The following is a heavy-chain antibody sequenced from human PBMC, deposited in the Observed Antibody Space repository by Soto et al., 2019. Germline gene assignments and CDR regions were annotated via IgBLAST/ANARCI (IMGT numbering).Heavy chain of an antibody. J-gene: IGHJ6*03. CDR3: ESHGAPVDV. CDR2: IWDDGSNE. D-gene: IGHD3-10*01. CDR1: GFTFSSYA. V-gene: IGHV3-33*01. Sequence: QVQLVESGGGVVQPGRSLRLSCAAFGFTFSSYAMQWVRQAPGKGLEWVGVIWDDGSNEYYGDSMKGRYTISRDNSKNTVYLQMNSLRVEDTAVYYWESHGAPVDVWGKGTTVTVSS.